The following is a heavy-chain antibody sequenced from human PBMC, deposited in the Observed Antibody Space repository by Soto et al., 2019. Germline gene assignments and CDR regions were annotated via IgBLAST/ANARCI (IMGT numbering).Heavy chain of an antibody. Sequence: QVQLQESGPGLVKPSQTLSLTCTVSGGSISSGGYYWSWIRQHPGKGLEWIGYIYYSGSTYYNPSLKSRVTISVDTSKNRFSLKLSSVTAADTAVYYCARGCGGLSYNWFDPWGQGTLVTVSS. CDR2: IYYSGST. CDR1: GGSISSGGYY. V-gene: IGHV4-31*03. D-gene: IGHD2-21*01. J-gene: IGHJ5*02. CDR3: ARGCGGLSYNWFDP.